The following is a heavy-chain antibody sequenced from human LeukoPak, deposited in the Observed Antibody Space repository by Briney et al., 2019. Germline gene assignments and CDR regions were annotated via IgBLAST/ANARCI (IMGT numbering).Heavy chain of an antibody. D-gene: IGHD5-24*01. CDR2: ISGSGGST. V-gene: IGHV3-23*01. CDR3: AKDASNTIWGSYYYYMDV. J-gene: IGHJ6*03. Sequence: GGSLRLSCAASGFTVSSNYMSWVRQAPGKGLEWVSAISGSGGSTYYADSVKGRFTISRDNSKNTLYLQMNSLRAEDTAVYYCAKDASNTIWGSYYYYMDVWGKGTTVTVSS. CDR1: GFTVSSNY.